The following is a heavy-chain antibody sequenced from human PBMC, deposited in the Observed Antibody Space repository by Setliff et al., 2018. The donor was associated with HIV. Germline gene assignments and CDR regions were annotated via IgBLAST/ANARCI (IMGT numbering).Heavy chain of an antibody. CDR2: IHPVDSDT. J-gene: IGHJ3*02. CDR3: ARHRHTAAGTLDAFDI. Sequence: GESLKISCQCSGYSFTSNWIGWVRQMPRKGLEWMGIIHPVDSDTRYSPSFQGQVTISADKSISTAYLQWSTLKASDTAIYYCARHRHTAAGTLDAFDIWGQGTVVTVSS. V-gene: IGHV5-51*01. D-gene: IGHD6-13*01. CDR1: GYSFTSNW.